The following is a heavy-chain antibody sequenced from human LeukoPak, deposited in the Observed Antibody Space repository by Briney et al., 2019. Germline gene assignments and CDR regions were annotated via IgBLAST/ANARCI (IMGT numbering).Heavy chain of an antibody. J-gene: IGHJ5*01. D-gene: IGHD2-2*01. Sequence: SETLSLTCSVSGQSTTTYHWSWIRQSAAKGLEWMGRIDEDGSTTYSPSLRSRVTVSADTSKNQVSLKLKFVTAADTAVYFCARGYRSTTHCHFDSWGRGTLVTVSS. CDR1: GQSTTTYH. CDR3: ARGYRSTTHCHFDS. CDR2: IDEDGST. V-gene: IGHV4-4*07.